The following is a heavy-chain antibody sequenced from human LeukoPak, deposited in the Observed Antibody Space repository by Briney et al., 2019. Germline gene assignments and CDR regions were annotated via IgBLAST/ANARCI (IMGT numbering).Heavy chain of an antibody. CDR2: IKQDGSEK. D-gene: IGHD3-10*01. V-gene: IGHV3-7*01. CDR3: ARDQRGWFGELFSHYYYYMDV. CDR1: GFGFSNFW. J-gene: IGHJ6*03. Sequence: PGGSLRLSCAASGFGFSNFWMSWVRQAPGRGPEWVANIKQDGSEKYYVDSVKGRFTISRDNAKNSLYLQMNSLRAEDTAVYYCARDQRGWFGELFSHYYYYMDVWGKGTTVTVSS.